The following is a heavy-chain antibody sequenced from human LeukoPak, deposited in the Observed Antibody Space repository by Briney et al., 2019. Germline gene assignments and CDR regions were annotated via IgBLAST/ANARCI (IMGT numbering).Heavy chain of an antibody. CDR1: GGSISSGSYY. CDR3: ASSPNCGGDCYTTFDY. D-gene: IGHD2-21*02. CDR2: IYTSGST. J-gene: IGHJ4*02. Sequence: SQTLSLTCTVSGGSISSGSYYWSWIRQPAGKGLEWIGRIYTSGSTNYNPSLKSRVTISVDTSMNQFSLKLSSVTAADTAVYYCASSPNCGGDCYTTFDYWGQGTLVTVSS. V-gene: IGHV4-61*02.